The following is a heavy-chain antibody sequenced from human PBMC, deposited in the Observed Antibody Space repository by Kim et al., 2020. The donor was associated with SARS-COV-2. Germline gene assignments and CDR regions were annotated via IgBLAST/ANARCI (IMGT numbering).Heavy chain of an antibody. D-gene: IGHD6-19*01. Sequence: SETLSLTCTVSGGSISSSSYYWGWIRQPPGKGLEWIGSIYYSGSTYYNPSLKSRVTISVDTSKNQFSLKLSSVTAADTAVYYCARQYSSGWYTRGNDAFDIWGQGTMVTVSS. V-gene: IGHV4-39*01. CDR3: ARQYSSGWYTRGNDAFDI. CDR2: IYYSGST. J-gene: IGHJ3*02. CDR1: GGSISSSSYY.